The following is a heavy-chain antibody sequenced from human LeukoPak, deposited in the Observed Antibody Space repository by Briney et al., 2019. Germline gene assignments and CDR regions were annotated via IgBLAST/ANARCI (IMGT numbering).Heavy chain of an antibody. Sequence: PGGSLRLSCAVSGFTVSAHYMSWVRQAPGKGLECVSFLYTGGDTYYADSVKGRFTISRDNSKNTLYLQMNSLRAEDTAVYYCARRLTGDGAPFDYWGQGTLVTVSS. D-gene: IGHD7-27*01. CDR1: GFTVSAHY. V-gene: IGHV3-53*01. CDR2: LYTGGDT. CDR3: ARRLTGDGAPFDY. J-gene: IGHJ4*02.